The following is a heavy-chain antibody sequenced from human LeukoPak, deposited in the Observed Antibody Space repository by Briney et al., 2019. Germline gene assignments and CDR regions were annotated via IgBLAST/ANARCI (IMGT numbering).Heavy chain of an antibody. CDR2: ISGNGGGT. D-gene: IGHD2-15*01. V-gene: IGHV3-23*01. Sequence: PGGSLRLSCAASGFSFSSYLMSWVRQAPGKGLEWVSTISGNGGGTSYADSVKGRFTISRDNSKNTLYLQMNSLRAEDRALYYCARRLCSGGSCSSFDYWGQGTLVTVSS. CDR1: GFSFSSYL. CDR3: ARRLCSGGSCSSFDY. J-gene: IGHJ4*02.